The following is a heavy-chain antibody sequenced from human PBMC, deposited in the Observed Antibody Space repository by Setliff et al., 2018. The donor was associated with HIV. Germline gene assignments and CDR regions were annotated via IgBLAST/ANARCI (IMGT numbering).Heavy chain of an antibody. CDR2: LNVSGDT. J-gene: IGHJ6*03. CDR1: DDPISRYY. CDR3: ALTGHRLLRGYMDV. Sequence: SETLSLTCYVTDDPISRYYWSWVRQPAGKGLEWIGRLNVSGDTNYNPSLKSRVTMSLDTSKKHFSLNLKSVTAADTAVYYCALTGHRLLRGYMDVWGKGTTVTVSS. D-gene: IGHD2-15*01. V-gene: IGHV4-4*07.